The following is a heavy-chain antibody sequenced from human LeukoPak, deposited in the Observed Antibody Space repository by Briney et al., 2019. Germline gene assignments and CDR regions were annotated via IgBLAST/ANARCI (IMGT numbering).Heavy chain of an antibody. D-gene: IGHD2-15*01. V-gene: IGHV1-69*05. J-gene: IGHJ3*02. CDR3: GRVSCGGNCYSLIGTFPI. Sequence: ASVKVSCKASGCTVKNYAIRGVRRAPGQGLEGRGGGGPSFGTTNYAQKFQGRVTITTDESTSTAYMEMRSLRHEDTAVYYCGRVSCGGNCYSLIGTFPIWGQGTMVTLSS. CDR2: GGPSFGTT. CDR1: GCTVKNYA.